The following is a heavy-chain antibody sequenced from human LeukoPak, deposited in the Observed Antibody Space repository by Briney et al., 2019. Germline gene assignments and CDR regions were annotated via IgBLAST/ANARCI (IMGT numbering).Heavy chain of an antibody. CDR3: ARATHYGSGSPHYYYYYGMDV. V-gene: IGHV1-8*01. CDR1: GYTFTSYD. CDR2: MNRNSGNT. D-gene: IGHD3-10*01. Sequence: ASVKVSCKASGYTFTSYDINWVRQATGQGLEWMGWMNRNSGNTGYAQKFQGRVTMTRNTSISTAYMELSSLRSEDTAVYYCARATHYGSGSPHYYYYYGMDVWGQGTTVTVSS. J-gene: IGHJ6*02.